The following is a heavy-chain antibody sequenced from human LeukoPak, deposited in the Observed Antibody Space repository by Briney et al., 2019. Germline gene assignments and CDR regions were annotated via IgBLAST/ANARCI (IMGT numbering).Heavy chain of an antibody. J-gene: IGHJ6*03. D-gene: IGHD3-10*01. CDR3: ARDYRSGSYYYMDV. Sequence: SETLSLTCTVSGGSISSGSYYWSWIRQPAGKGLEWIGRIYTSGSTNYNPSLKSRVTISVDTSKNQFSLKLSSVTAADTAVYYCARDYRSGSYYYMDVWGKGTTVTVSS. CDR1: GGSISSGSYY. V-gene: IGHV4-61*02. CDR2: IYTSGST.